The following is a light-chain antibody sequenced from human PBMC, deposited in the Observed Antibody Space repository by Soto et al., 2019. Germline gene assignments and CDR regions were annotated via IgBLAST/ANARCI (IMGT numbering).Light chain of an antibody. V-gene: IGLV2-23*02. J-gene: IGLJ2*01. CDR1: SSDVGSYNL. CDR3: CSYAGSPTFVI. Sequence: QSVLTQPASVSEPPGQAITIPCTGASSDVGSYNLVSWYQQHPGKAPKLMIYEVSRRPSGISNRFSGSKSGNTASLTISGLQAEDEADYYCCSYAGSPTFVIFGGGTKVTVL. CDR2: EVS.